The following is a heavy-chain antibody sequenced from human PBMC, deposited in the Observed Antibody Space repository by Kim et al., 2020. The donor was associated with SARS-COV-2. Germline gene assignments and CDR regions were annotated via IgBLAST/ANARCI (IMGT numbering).Heavy chain of an antibody. V-gene: IGHV3-73*01. Sequence: GGSLRLSCAASGFTFSGSAIHWVRQASRKGLAWVGRIIIKANSYAPRYAASVQIRFSISRDDSQYTAYLQMNNLKIEDTAVYYCTSVPATPSAFWDAFDIWGRGTKVTVSS. D-gene: IGHD3-3*01. CDR1: GFTFSGSA. J-gene: IGHJ3*02. CDR3: TSVPATPSAFWDAFDI. CDR2: IIIKANSYAP.